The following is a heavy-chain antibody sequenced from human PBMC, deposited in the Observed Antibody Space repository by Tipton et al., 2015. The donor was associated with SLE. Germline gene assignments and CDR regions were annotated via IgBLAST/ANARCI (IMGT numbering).Heavy chain of an antibody. Sequence: TLSLTCTVSGGSISSDYWSWIRQPPGKGLEWIGYIYYSGFTDYNPSLKSRVTMSLDTSKNQFSMKMSSVTAADTAVYYCARAPRYYYDSSYLDYWGQGTLVTVSS. D-gene: IGHD3-22*01. CDR1: GGSISSDY. V-gene: IGHV4-59*13. J-gene: IGHJ4*02. CDR3: ARAPRYYYDSSYLDY. CDR2: IYYSGFT.